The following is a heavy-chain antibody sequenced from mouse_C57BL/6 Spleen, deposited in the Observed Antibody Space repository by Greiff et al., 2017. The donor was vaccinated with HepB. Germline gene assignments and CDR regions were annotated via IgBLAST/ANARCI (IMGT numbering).Heavy chain of an antibody. V-gene: IGHV5-17*01. CDR1: GFTFSDYG. J-gene: IGHJ3*01. CDR2: ISSGSSTI. CDR3: ATNYDGSSYVGFAY. Sequence: EVKLMESGGGLVKPGGSLKLSCAASGFTFSDYGMHWVRQAPEKGLEWVAYISSGSSTIYYADTVKGRFTISRDNAKNTLFLQMTSLRSEDTAMYYCATNYDGSSYVGFAYWGQGTLVTVSA. D-gene: IGHD1-1*01.